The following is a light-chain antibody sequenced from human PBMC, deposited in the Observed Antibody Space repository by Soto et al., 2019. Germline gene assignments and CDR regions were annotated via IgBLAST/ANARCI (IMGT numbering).Light chain of an antibody. CDR1: SSDVGGYNS. V-gene: IGLV2-8*01. CDR2: DVS. CDR3: SSYGGSNILV. Sequence: QSALTQPPSASGSPGQSVTISCTGTSSDVGGYNSVSWYQQHPGKAPKLMIYDVSKRPSGVPDRFSGSKSGNTASLTVSGLQAEDEADYYCSSYGGSNILVFGGGTKLTVL. J-gene: IGLJ3*02.